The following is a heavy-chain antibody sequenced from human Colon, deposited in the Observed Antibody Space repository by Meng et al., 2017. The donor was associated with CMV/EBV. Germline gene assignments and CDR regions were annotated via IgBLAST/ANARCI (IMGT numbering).Heavy chain of an antibody. Sequence: GGSLRLSCAASGFSISNSRMSWVRRAPGKGLEWISRIRDSDGVASYADSVRGRFTISRDISPNTLYLQMNSPKVEDTAVYYCTKGATFGVTAPDYWGQGTLVTVSS. CDR2: IRDSDGVA. CDR1: GFSISNSR. V-gene: IGHV3-23*01. D-gene: IGHD2-21*02. CDR3: TKGATFGVTAPDY. J-gene: IGHJ4*02.